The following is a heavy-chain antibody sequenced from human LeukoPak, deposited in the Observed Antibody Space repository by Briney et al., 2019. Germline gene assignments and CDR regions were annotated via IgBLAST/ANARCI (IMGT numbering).Heavy chain of an antibody. Sequence: GGSLRLSCAASGVTLSPYGMHWVRQAPGKGLEWVAVIWYDGSNKYYADSVKGRLTISRDDSKNTLYLQMDSLRAEDTAVYYCARDRDDAFDIWGQGTMVTISS. CDR1: GVTLSPYG. V-gene: IGHV3-33*08. CDR3: ARDRDDAFDI. J-gene: IGHJ3*02. CDR2: IWYDGSNK.